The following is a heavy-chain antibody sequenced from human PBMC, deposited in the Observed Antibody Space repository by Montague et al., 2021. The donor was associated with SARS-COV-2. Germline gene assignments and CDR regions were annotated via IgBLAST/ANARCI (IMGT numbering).Heavy chain of an antibody. Sequence: SLRLSCAASGFTFSNFPFHWVRQAPGKGLEWVAVITYAGSDKFYADSVQGRFTISRDNHKNTLYLRMNSLTPEDTALYYCARDRVPLDYGNDFDLWGHGTLVTVSS. CDR1: GFTFSNFP. CDR2: ITYAGSDK. V-gene: IGHV3-30*04. J-gene: IGHJ2*01. D-gene: IGHD3/OR15-3a*01. CDR3: ARDRVPLDYGNDFDL.